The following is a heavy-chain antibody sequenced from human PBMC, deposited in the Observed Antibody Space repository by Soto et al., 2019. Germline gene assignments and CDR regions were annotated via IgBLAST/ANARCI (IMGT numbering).Heavy chain of an antibody. CDR2: IYHSGST. J-gene: IGHJ4*02. CDR1: GVSISSGVYP. Sequence: SETLSLTCAVSGVSISSGVYPWSWIRQPPGKGLEWIGYIYHSGSTYYNPSLKSRVTISVDRSKNQFSLKLSSVTAADTAVYYCARVFDTVGSFEYWGQGTLVTVSS. V-gene: IGHV4-30-2*01. CDR3: ARVFDTVGSFEY. D-gene: IGHD3-10*02.